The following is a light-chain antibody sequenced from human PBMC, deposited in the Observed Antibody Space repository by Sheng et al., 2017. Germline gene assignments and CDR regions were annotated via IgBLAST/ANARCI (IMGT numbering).Light chain of an antibody. CDR2: KAS. J-gene: IGKJ2*01. CDR3: QQYNSYPMYT. V-gene: IGKV1-5*03. Sequence: DIQMTQSPSTLSASVGDRVTITCRASQSINSWLAWYQQKPGKAPNLLIYKASSLESGVPSRFSGSGSGTEFTLTISSLQPDDFATYYCQQYNSYPMYTFGPGDQAGDQT. CDR1: QSINSW.